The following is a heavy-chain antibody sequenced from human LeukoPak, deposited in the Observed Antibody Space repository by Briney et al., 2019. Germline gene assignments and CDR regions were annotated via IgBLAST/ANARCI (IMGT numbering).Heavy chain of an antibody. CDR2: IYYSGST. CDR3: ARGGDSSGYYYVEYFQH. J-gene: IGHJ1*01. V-gene: IGHV4-59*12. Sequence: NPSETLSLTCTVSGGSISSYYWSWIRQPPGKGLEWIGYIYYSGSTNYNPSLKSRVTISVDTSKNQFSLKLSSVTAADTAVYYCARGGDSSGYYYVEYFQHWGQGTLVTVSS. D-gene: IGHD3-22*01. CDR1: GGSISSYY.